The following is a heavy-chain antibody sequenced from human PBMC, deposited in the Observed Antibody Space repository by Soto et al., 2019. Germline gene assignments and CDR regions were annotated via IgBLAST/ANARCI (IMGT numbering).Heavy chain of an antibody. V-gene: IGHV1-18*01. D-gene: IGHD3-22*01. CDR3: ARATDNIYYYDYSGRSKDDY. J-gene: IGHJ4*02. Sequence: QVQLVQSGVEVKKPGASVKVSCKASGYSFSHYGISWVRQAPGQGLEWMGWISGYNGNINYAQKFQGGVTMATERSTSTAYMELRSLRSDDTAVYYCARATDNIYYYDYSGRSKDDYWGQGTLVTVSS. CDR1: GYSFSHYG. CDR2: ISGYNGNI.